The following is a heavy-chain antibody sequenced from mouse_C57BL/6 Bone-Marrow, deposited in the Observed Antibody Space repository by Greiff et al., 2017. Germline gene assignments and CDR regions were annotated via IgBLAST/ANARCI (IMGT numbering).Heavy chain of an antibody. Sequence: QVQLQQPGAEMVKPGASVKLSCKASGYTFTSYWMHWVKQRPGQGLEWIGMIHPNSGSTNYNEKFKSKATLTVDKSSSTAYMQLSSLTSEDSAVYYCARYDGYYVDYWGQGTTLTVSS. CDR2: IHPNSGST. CDR3: ARYDGYYVDY. D-gene: IGHD2-3*01. CDR1: GYTFTSYW. J-gene: IGHJ2*01. V-gene: IGHV1-64*01.